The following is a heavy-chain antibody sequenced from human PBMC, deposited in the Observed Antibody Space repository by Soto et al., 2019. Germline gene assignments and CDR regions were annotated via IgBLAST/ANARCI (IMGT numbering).Heavy chain of an antibody. CDR2: IKQDGSEK. CDR1: GFTFSSYW. V-gene: IGHV3-7*01. J-gene: IGHJ4*02. D-gene: IGHD6-13*01. Sequence: PGGALRLSCAASGFTFSSYWMSWVRQAPGKGLEWVANIKQDGSEKYYVDSVKGRFTISRDNSKNTLYLQMNSLRAEDTAVYYCARAGSSWLNAKIIYFDYWGQGTLVTVSS. CDR3: ARAGSSWLNAKIIYFDY.